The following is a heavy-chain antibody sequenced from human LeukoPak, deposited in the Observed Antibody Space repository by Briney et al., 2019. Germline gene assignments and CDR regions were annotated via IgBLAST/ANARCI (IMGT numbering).Heavy chain of an antibody. Sequence: GGSLRLSCAASEFTFSSYWMSWVRQAPGKGLEWVANIKQDGGQIYYLESVKGRFTASRDNAKNSLYLQMNSLGAEDTAVYYCARLGARQMLEYWGQGTLVTVSS. CDR2: IKQDGGQI. CDR1: EFTFSSYW. CDR3: ARLGARQMLEY. D-gene: IGHD4-17*01. V-gene: IGHV3-7*01. J-gene: IGHJ4*02.